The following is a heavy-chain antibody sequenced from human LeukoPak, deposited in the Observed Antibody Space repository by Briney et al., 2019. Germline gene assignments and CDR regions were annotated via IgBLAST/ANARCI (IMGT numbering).Heavy chain of an antibody. D-gene: IGHD6-13*01. Sequence: GASVKVSCKASGGTFSSYAISWVRQAPGQGLEWMGRIIPILGIANYAQKFQGRVTITADKSTSTAYMELSSLRSEDTAVYYCARVGISSWYYFDYWGQGTLVTVPS. CDR1: GGTFSSYA. V-gene: IGHV1-69*04. J-gene: IGHJ4*02. CDR3: ARVGISSWYYFDY. CDR2: IIPILGIA.